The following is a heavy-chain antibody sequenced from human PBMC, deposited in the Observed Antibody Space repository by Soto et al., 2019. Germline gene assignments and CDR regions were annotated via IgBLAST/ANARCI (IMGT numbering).Heavy chain of an antibody. J-gene: IGHJ5*02. CDR2: ISAYNGNT. D-gene: IGHD3-22*01. V-gene: IGHV1-18*01. CDR1: GYTFASYA. Sequence: ASVKVSCKASGYTFASYAISWMRQAPGQGLEWMGWISAYNGNTNYAQKFQGRLTITADESTSTAYMELSSLRSDDTAVYYCARPIQFYFDTSAQSAWFDPWGQGTLVTVSS. CDR3: ARPIQFYFDTSAQSAWFDP.